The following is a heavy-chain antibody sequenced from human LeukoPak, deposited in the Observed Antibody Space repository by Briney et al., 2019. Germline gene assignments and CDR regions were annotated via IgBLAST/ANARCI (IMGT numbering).Heavy chain of an antibody. V-gene: IGHV3-30*03. CDR1: GFTFSSYG. D-gene: IGHD3-9*01. Sequence: PGGSLRLSCAASGFTFSSYGMHWVRQAPGKGLEWVAVISYDGSNKYYADSVKGRFTISRDNSKNTLYLQMNSLRAEDTAVYYCARDGFRRYFDWLLFYFDYWGQGTLVTVSS. CDR2: ISYDGSNK. J-gene: IGHJ4*02. CDR3: ARDGFRRYFDWLLFYFDY.